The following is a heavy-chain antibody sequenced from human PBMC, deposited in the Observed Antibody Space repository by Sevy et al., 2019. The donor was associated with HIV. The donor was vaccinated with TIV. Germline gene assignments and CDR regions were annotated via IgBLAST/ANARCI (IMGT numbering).Heavy chain of an antibody. CDR1: GFIFSTYS. CDR3: ATYCYDSGGYSVFRFDY. Sequence: GGSLRLSCAASGFIFSTYSMNWVRLAPGKGLEWVSYLSSSSSTMYYAGSVKGRFTISRDNAKNSLCLQMNSLRDEDTAVYYCATYCYDSGGYSVFRFDYWGQGTLVTVSS. V-gene: IGHV3-48*02. J-gene: IGHJ4*02. D-gene: IGHD3-22*01. CDR2: LSSSSSTM.